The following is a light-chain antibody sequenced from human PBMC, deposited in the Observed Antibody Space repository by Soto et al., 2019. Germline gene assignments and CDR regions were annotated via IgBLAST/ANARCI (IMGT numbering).Light chain of an antibody. Sequence: EIVLTQSPATLSFSPGERATLSCRASQSVSSYLAWYQQKPGQAPRLLINDASNRATGIPARFSGSGSGTDFTLTISSLEPEDFAVYYCQQRSNWPVTFGQGTRLESK. J-gene: IGKJ5*01. V-gene: IGKV3-11*01. CDR1: QSVSSY. CDR2: DAS. CDR3: QQRSNWPVT.